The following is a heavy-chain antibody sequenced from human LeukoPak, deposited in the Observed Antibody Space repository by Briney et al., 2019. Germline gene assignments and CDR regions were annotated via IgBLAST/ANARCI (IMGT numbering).Heavy chain of an antibody. Sequence: SETLSLTCAVSGGSISSSNWWSWVRQPPGKGLEWIGEIYHSGSTNYNPSLKSRVTISVDKSKNQFSLKLSFVTAADTAVYYCARTTIVATTMKFDYWGQGTLVTVSS. J-gene: IGHJ4*02. CDR1: GGSISSSNW. CDR3: ARTTIVATTMKFDY. CDR2: IYHSGST. V-gene: IGHV4-4*02. D-gene: IGHD5-12*01.